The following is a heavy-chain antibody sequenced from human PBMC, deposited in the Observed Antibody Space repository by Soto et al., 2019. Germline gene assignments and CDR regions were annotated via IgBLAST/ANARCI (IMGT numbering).Heavy chain of an antibody. CDR2: ISSIYSTI. V-gene: IGHV3-48*01. D-gene: IGHD4-17*01. Sequence: EVQLVESGGGLVQPGGSLRLSCAASGFTFSSYSMNWVRQAPGKGLEWVSYISSIYSTIYYADSVKGRFTISRDNAKTSLYLQMNSLRAEDTAVYYCARDLYGDYIFDYWGQGTLVTVSS. J-gene: IGHJ4*02. CDR1: GFTFSSYS. CDR3: ARDLYGDYIFDY.